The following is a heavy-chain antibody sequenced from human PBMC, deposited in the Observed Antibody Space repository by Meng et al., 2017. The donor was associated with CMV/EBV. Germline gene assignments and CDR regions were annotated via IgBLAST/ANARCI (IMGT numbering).Heavy chain of an antibody. CDR2: IRYDGSNK. J-gene: IGHJ4*02. V-gene: IGHV3-30*02. CDR3: AKDGYSGYDYDY. CDR1: GFTFSSYG. Sequence: GESLKISCAASGFTFSSYGMHWVRQAPGKGLEWVAFIRYDGSNKYYADSVKGRFTISRDNSKNTPYLQMNSLRAEDTAVYYCAKDGYSGYDYDYWGQGTLVTVSS. D-gene: IGHD5-12*01.